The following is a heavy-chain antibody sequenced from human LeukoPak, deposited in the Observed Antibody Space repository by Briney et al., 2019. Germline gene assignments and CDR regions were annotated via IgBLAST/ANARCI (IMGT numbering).Heavy chain of an antibody. CDR2: IRYDGSNK. CDR3: ARDRRIAAAGFTYYYYYGMDV. D-gene: IGHD6-13*01. J-gene: IGHJ6*02. Sequence: PGGSLRLSCAASGFTFSSYGMHWVRQAPGKGLEWVAFIRYDGSNKYYADSVKGRFTISRDNSKNTLYLQMNSLRAEDTAVYYCARDRRIAAAGFTYYYYYGMDVWGQGTTVTVSS. V-gene: IGHV3-30*02. CDR1: GFTFSSYG.